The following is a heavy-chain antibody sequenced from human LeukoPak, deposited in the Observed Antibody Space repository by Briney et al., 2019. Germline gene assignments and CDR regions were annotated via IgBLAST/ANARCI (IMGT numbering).Heavy chain of an antibody. Sequence: SVKVSCKASGGTFNSYAISWVRQAPGQGLEWMGRIIPIFGTANYAQKFQGRVTITTDESTSTAYMELSSLRSEDTAVYYCARDLIERGYFDYWGQGTLVTVSS. V-gene: IGHV1-69*05. J-gene: IGHJ4*02. CDR1: GGTFNSYA. CDR2: IIPIFGTA. D-gene: IGHD2/OR15-2a*01. CDR3: ARDLIERGYFDY.